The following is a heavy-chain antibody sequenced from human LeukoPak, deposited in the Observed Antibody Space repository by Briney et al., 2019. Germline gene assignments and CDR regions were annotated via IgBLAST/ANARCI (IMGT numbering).Heavy chain of an antibody. CDR3: AREITSSSSFDS. CDR2: ITSSSGYI. V-gene: IGHV3-21*01. J-gene: IGHJ4*02. Sequence: GGSLRISCAASGFPFSRYSMNWVRQAPGKGLEWVSSITSSSGYIHYADSVKGRFTISRDNAKNSLYLQMNSLRAEDTAVYYCAREITSSSSFDSWGQGTLVTDSS. CDR1: GFPFSRYS. D-gene: IGHD6-6*01.